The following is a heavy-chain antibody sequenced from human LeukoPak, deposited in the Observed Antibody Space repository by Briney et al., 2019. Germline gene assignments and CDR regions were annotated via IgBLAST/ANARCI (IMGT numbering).Heavy chain of an antibody. Sequence: GGSLRLSCAASGFTLSTYGMHWVRQAPGKGLEWVAFIGYDGSNKWYAGSVKGRFTISRNNSKNTLYLQMNSLRAEDTAVYYCARDPGYSYGYFDYWGQGTLVTVSS. CDR1: GFTLSTYG. D-gene: IGHD5-18*01. CDR2: IGYDGSNK. V-gene: IGHV3-30*02. CDR3: ARDPGYSYGYFDY. J-gene: IGHJ4*02.